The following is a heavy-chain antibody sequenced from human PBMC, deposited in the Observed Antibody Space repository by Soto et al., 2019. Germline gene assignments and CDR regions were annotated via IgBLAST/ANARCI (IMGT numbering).Heavy chain of an antibody. CDR1: GLSLSTSGVA. CDR2: IYWDDDK. Sequence: QITLKESGPTLVKPTQTLTLTCSFSGLSLSTSGVAVGWIRQPPGKALEWLALIYWDDDKRYIPSLKSRLTITKDTSKNQAVLTMTNMDPVDTATYYCAHGSSWLYYFDYWGQGTLVTVSP. CDR3: AHGSSWLYYFDY. D-gene: IGHD6-13*01. V-gene: IGHV2-5*02. J-gene: IGHJ4*02.